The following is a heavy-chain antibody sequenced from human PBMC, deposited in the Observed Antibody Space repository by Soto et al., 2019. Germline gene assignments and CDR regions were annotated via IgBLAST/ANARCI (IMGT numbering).Heavy chain of an antibody. CDR3: ARKGFLDWFVDF. J-gene: IGHJ4*02. V-gene: IGHV1-8*01. CDR1: GYTFSSYD. Sequence: QVQLVQSGAEVKKPGASVKVSCKASGYTFSSYDINWVRQAAGQGLERMGWVNPNSGDTDYAQKFQGRVTMTRDTSISTAYMELSSLRSEDTAVYYCARKGFLDWFVDFWGQGTLVTVSS. D-gene: IGHD3-9*01. CDR2: VNPNSGDT.